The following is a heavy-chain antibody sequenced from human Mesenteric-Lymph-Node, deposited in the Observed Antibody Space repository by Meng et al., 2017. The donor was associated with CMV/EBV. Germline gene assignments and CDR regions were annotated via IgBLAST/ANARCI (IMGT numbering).Heavy chain of an antibody. J-gene: IGHJ5*02. CDR1: GYTFTANK. CDR2: IDSDEGGT. Sequence: ASVKVSCKTSGYTFTANKIHWVRQAPGQGLEWLGWIDSDEGGTKYAPKFWGRVSMTRDTSINTAFLELSRLGPGDTATYYCARSIVTHSTLNHYDPWGQGTQVTVSS. D-gene: IGHD1-26*01. CDR3: ARSIVTHSTLNHYDP. V-gene: IGHV1-2*07.